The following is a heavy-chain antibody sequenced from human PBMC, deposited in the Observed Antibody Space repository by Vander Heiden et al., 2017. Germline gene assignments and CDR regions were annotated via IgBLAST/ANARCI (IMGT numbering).Heavy chain of an antibody. CDR1: GDPISSNNW. CDR3: ASQGPSHFHFDY. V-gene: IGHV4-4*02. CDR2: VFHRGAT. Sequence: QVQLQESGPGLVKPSETLSLTCAVSGDPISSNNWWSWVRQPPGKGLEWIGEVFHRGATNYNPSLKSRVTMSLDKSKNQFSLNLNSVTAADTALYFCASQGPSHFHFDYWGQGALVTVSS. J-gene: IGHJ4*02.